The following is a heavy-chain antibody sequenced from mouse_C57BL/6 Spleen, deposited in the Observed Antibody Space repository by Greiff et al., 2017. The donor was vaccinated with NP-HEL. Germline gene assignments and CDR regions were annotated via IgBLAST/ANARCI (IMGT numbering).Heavy chain of an antibody. V-gene: IGHV14-2*01. CDR1: GFNFKDYY. J-gene: IGHJ3*01. Sequence: LQQLGPELVKPGASVKFSSTVLGFNFKDYYMHWVKQRIEQGLGGFGRIDLEVGEINYAPKSQAKATITADTSSNTAYLQLSSLTSEDTAVYYCARWGDSYPGWFADWGKGTLVTVSA. CDR2: IDLEVGEI. CDR3: ARWGDSYPGWFAD. D-gene: IGHD2-12*01.